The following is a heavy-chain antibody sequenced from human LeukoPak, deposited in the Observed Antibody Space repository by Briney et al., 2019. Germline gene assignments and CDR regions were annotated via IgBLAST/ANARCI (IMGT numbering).Heavy chain of an antibody. CDR3: ATYRQVLLPFES. CDR2: IFPSGGEI. CDR1: GFTFSNYG. D-gene: IGHD2-8*02. V-gene: IGHV3-23*01. Sequence: LPGGSLRLSCTTSGFTFSNYGMIWVRQAPGKGLEWVSSIFPSGGEIHYADSVRGRFTISRDNSKSTLSLQMNSLRAEDTAIYYCATYRQVLLPFESWGQGTLVTVSS. J-gene: IGHJ4*02.